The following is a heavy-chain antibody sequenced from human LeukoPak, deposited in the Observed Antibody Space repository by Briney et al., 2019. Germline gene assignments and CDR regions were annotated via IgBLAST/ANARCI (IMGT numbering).Heavy chain of an antibody. CDR3: AIQVWYYDRSAFDI. CDR1: GGSISSYD. V-gene: IGHV4-59*08. D-gene: IGHD3-22*01. Sequence: SETLSLTCTVSGGSISSYDWSWIRQPPGKGLEWVGYIYYGGSTNYNPSLKSRVTISVDTSKNQFSLKLSSVTAADTAVYFCAIQVWYYDRSAFDIWGQGTMVTVSS. CDR2: IYYGGST. J-gene: IGHJ3*02.